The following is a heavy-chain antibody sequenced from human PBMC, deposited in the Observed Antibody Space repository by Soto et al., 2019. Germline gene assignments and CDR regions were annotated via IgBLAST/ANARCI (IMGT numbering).Heavy chain of an antibody. CDR1: GGSFGSSA. D-gene: IGHD3-16*01. J-gene: IGHJ3*01. CDR2: IIPVFDKA. V-gene: IGHV1-69*01. Sequence: QVQLVQSGADVKKPGSSVKVSCKTSGGSFGSSAISWVRQAPAQGLEWMGEIIPVFDKANYAQNFQGRLTITAEELKGTVFMELSSLRSEDTAVYFCARLRRDWGDAFDLWGLGTFVTVSS. CDR3: ARLRRDWGDAFDL.